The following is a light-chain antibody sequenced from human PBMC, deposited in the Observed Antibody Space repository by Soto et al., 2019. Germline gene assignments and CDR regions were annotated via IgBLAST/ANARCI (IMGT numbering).Light chain of an antibody. CDR2: ANN. Sequence: QSVLTQSPSVSGAPGQRVTISCTGTSSNIGAGHDVQWYQQLPGTAPKLLIYANNNRPSGVPDRFSGSKSGTSSSPAITGLQAEDEAYYYCQSYGTGLHVVFGGGTKLTVL. V-gene: IGLV1-40*01. CDR3: QSYGTGLHVV. CDR1: SSNIGAGHD. J-gene: IGLJ2*01.